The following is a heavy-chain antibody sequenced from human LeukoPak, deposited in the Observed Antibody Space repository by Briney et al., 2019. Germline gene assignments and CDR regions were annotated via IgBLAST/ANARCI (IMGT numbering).Heavy chain of an antibody. CDR3: ARDLDY. J-gene: IGHJ4*02. CDR2: ISYDGSNK. CDR1: GFTFSSYA. Sequence: GGSLRLSCAASGFTFSSYAMHWVRQAPGKGLEWVAVISYDGSNKYYADSVKGRFTISRDNSRNTLYLQMNSLRAEDTAVYYCARDLDYWGQGTLVTVSS. V-gene: IGHV3-30*04.